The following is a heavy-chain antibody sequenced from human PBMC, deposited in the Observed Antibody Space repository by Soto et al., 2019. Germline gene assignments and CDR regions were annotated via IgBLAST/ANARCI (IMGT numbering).Heavy chain of an antibody. Sequence: SVKVSCKASGGTFSSYAISWVRQAPGQGLEWMGGIIPIFGTANYAQKFQGRVTITADKSTSTAYMELSSLRSEDTAVYYCAIKTIAMIVVVTYYGMDVWGQGTTVTVSS. CDR3: AIKTIAMIVVVTYYGMDV. V-gene: IGHV1-69*06. CDR1: GGTFSSYA. J-gene: IGHJ6*02. D-gene: IGHD3-22*01. CDR2: IIPIFGTA.